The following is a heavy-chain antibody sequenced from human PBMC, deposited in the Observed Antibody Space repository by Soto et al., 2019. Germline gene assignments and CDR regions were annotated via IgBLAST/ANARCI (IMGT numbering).Heavy chain of an antibody. CDR3: SIEGGSYPLNFDY. V-gene: IGHV3-48*01. J-gene: IGHJ4*02. CDR1: GFTFSSYS. CDR2: ISSSSSTI. D-gene: IGHD1-26*01. Sequence: EVQLVESGGGLVQPGGSLRLSCAASGFTFSSYSMNWVRQAPGKGLEWVSYISSSSSTIYYADSVKGRFTISRDNAKNSLYLQMNRLRGEDTAVYYCSIEGGSYPLNFDYWGQGTLVTVSS.